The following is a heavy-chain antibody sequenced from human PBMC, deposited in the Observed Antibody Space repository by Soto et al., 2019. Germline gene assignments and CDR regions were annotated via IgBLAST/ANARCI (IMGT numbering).Heavy chain of an antibody. CDR3: AKSHTTSGWYVTTDY. CDR2: ISWNSGSI. D-gene: IGHD6-19*01. J-gene: IGHJ4*02. Sequence: PGGSLRLSCAASGFTFGDYATQWVRQAPGKGLECVSAISWNSGSIDYADSVKGRFTISRDNAKNSLYLQMNSLRAEDTALYYCAKSHTTSGWYVTTDYWGQGTRVTVSS. V-gene: IGHV3-9*01. CDR1: GFTFGDYA.